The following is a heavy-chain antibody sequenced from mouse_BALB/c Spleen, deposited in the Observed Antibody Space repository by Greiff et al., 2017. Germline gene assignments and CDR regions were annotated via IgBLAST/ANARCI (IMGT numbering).Heavy chain of an antibody. Sequence: QVQLKESGPGLVAPSQSLSITCTVSGFSLTSYGVHWVRQPPGKGLEWLGVIWAGGSTNYNSALMSRLSISKDNSKSQVFLKMNSLQTDDTAMYYCARDPDYPLTMDYWGQGTSVTVSS. CDR1: GFSLTSYG. V-gene: IGHV2-9*02. CDR3: ARDPDYPLTMDY. D-gene: IGHD6-1*01. CDR2: IWAGGST. J-gene: IGHJ4*01.